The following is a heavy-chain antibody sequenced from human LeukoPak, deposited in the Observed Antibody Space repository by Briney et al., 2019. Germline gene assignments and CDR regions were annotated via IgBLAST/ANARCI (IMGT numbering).Heavy chain of an antibody. CDR1: GFTFSSYS. CDR3: ARYYGGNSACDY. D-gene: IGHD4-23*01. J-gene: IGHJ4*02. V-gene: IGHV3-48*01. CDR2: ITSSSSSTI. Sequence: GGSLRLSCAASGFTFSSYSMNWVRQAPGRGLEWVSYITSSSSSTIYYADSVKGRFTISRDNAKNSLYLQMNSLRAEDTAVYYCARYYGGNSACDYWGQGTLVTVSS.